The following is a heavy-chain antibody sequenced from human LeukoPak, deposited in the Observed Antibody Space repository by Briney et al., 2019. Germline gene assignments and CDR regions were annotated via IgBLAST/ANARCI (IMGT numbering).Heavy chain of an antibody. Sequence: PGGSLRLSCAASGFTFSDYYMSWIRQAPGKGLEWVSYISSSGSTIYYADSVKGRFTISRDNAKNTLYLQMNSLRAEDTAVYYCARAAPPYYDYVWGSPYYWGQGTLVTVSS. CDR2: ISSSGSTI. D-gene: IGHD3-16*01. V-gene: IGHV3-11*04. J-gene: IGHJ4*02. CDR3: ARAAPPYYDYVWGSPYY. CDR1: GFTFSDYY.